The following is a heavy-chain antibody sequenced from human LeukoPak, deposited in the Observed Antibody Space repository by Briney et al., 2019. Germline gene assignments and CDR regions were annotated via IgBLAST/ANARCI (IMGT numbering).Heavy chain of an antibody. CDR3: ARGSRYQLLSDFDY. D-gene: IGHD2-2*01. CDR2: INHSGST. Sequence: SETLSLTCAVYGGSFSGYYWSWIRQPPGKGLEWIGEINHSGSTNYNPSLKSRVTISVDTSENQFSLKLSSVTAADTAVYYCARGSRYQLLSDFDYWGQGTLVTVSS. CDR1: GGSFSGYY. J-gene: IGHJ4*02. V-gene: IGHV4-34*01.